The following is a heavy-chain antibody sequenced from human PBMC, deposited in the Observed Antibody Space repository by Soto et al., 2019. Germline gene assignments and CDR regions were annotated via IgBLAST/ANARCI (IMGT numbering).Heavy chain of an antibody. CDR3: ARASTSSGWYGDAFDI. Sequence: ASVKVSCKASGYTFTSYDINWVRQATGQGLEWMGWMNPNSGNTGYSQKFQGRVTITRDTSASTAYMELSSLRSEDTAVYYCARASTSSGWYGDAFDIWGQGTMVT. CDR2: MNPNSGNT. D-gene: IGHD6-19*01. V-gene: IGHV1-8*01. CDR1: GYTFTSYD. J-gene: IGHJ3*02.